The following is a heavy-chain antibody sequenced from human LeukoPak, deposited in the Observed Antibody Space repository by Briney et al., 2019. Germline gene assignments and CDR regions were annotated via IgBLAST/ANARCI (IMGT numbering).Heavy chain of an antibody. Sequence: SETLSLTCAVYGGSFSGYYWSWIRQPRGKGLEWIGEINHSGSTNYNPSLKSRVTISVDTSKNQFSLKLSSVTAADTAVYYCARGLIVGAPDYWGQGTLVTVSS. V-gene: IGHV4-34*01. CDR1: GGSFSGYY. CDR2: INHSGST. J-gene: IGHJ4*02. CDR3: ARGLIVGAPDY. D-gene: IGHD1-26*01.